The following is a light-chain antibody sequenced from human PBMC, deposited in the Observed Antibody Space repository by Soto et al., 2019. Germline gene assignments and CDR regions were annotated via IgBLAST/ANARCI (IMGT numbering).Light chain of an antibody. Sequence: QSALTQPASVSGSPGQSITISCTGTGSDVGGYNYVSWYQQHPGKAPKLMIYDVSNRPSGVSNRFSGSKSGNTASLTISGLQAEDEADYYCSSYTSSVRVVFGGGTKLTVL. CDR1: GSDVGGYNY. CDR3: SSYTSSVRVV. V-gene: IGLV2-14*01. J-gene: IGLJ2*01. CDR2: DVS.